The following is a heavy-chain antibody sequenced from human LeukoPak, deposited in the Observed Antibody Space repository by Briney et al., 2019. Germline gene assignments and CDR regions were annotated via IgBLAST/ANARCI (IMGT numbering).Heavy chain of an antibody. Sequence: ASVTVSCKASGYTFPRYGLSWVRPAPGKGLEWMGWISAYNGNTNYAQKLQGRVTMTTDTSMSTAYMELRSLRSDDTAVYYCARSLSGSYYGVYFDYWGQGTLVTVSS. D-gene: IGHD1-26*01. CDR1: GYTFPRYG. CDR3: ARSLSGSYYGVYFDY. J-gene: IGHJ4*02. V-gene: IGHV1-18*01. CDR2: ISAYNGNT.